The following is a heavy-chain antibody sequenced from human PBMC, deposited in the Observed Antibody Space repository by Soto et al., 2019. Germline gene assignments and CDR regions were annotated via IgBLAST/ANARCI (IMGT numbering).Heavy chain of an antibody. Sequence: PSETLSLTCTVSGGSISSYYWSWIRQPPGKGLEWIGYIYYSGSTNYNPSLKSRVTISVDTSKNQFSLKLSSVTAADTAVYYCAYGDGRQLLLGWGQGTLVTVSS. J-gene: IGHJ4*02. V-gene: IGHV4-59*01. CDR2: IYYSGST. CDR1: GGSISSYY. D-gene: IGHD2-2*01. CDR3: AYGDGRQLLLG.